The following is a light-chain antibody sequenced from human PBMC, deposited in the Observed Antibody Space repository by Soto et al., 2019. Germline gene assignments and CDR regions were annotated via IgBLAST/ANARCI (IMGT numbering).Light chain of an antibody. CDR1: SSNIGAGYD. J-gene: IGLJ3*02. V-gene: IGLV1-40*01. Sequence: QSVLTQPPSVSGAPGQRVTISCNGSSSNIGAGYDVHWYQQLPGTAPKLFIYGNSNRPSGVPDRFSGSKSGTSASLAITGLQAEDEADYYCCSYAGSSSAMFVGGTKLTVL. CDR2: GNS. CDR3: CSYAGSSSAM.